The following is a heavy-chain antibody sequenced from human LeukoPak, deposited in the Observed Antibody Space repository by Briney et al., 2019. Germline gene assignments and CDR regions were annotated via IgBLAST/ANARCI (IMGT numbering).Heavy chain of an antibody. Sequence: SETLSLTCAVYGGSFSGYYWSWIRQPPGKGLEWIGEINHSGSTNYNPSLKRRVTISVDTSKNQFSLKLSSVTAADTAVYYCARGRRGYSYGPRGETLDYWGQGTLVTVSS. CDR1: GGSFSGYY. J-gene: IGHJ4*02. CDR2: INHSGST. V-gene: IGHV4-34*01. CDR3: ARGRRGYSYGPRGETLDY. D-gene: IGHD5-18*01.